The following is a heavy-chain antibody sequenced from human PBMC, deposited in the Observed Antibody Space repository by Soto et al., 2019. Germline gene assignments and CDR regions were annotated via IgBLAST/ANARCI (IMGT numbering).Heavy chain of an antibody. CDR2: INAGNGNT. J-gene: IGHJ4*02. CDR3: ARDSATYDVLTGYYLAH. V-gene: IGHV1-3*01. CDR1: LYTFTTYA. D-gene: IGHD3-9*01. Sequence: GASVKVSCKASLYTFTTYAMHWVRQAPGQRLEWMAWINAGNGNTKYSQKFQGRVTITRDTSANTAYMELSSLRSEDAAVYYCARDSATYDVLTGYYLAHWGQGTLVTVSS.